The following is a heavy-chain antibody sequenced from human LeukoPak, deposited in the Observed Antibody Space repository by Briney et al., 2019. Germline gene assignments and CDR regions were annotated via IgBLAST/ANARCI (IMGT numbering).Heavy chain of an antibody. CDR1: GGSVSDYY. Sequence: SETLSLTCTVSGGSVSDYYWSWLRQSPGKGLEWIGYIYYTGTSYNPSLKSRVTISADTSKNQFSLNLSSVTAADTAVYYCARISSSNWYNERGAFDVWGQGTMVTVSS. CDR2: IYYTGT. CDR3: ARISSSNWYNERGAFDV. J-gene: IGHJ3*01. V-gene: IGHV4-59*02. D-gene: IGHD6-13*01.